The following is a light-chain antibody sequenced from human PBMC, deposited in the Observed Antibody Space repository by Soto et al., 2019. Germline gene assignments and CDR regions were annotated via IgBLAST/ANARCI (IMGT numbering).Light chain of an antibody. CDR1: QSVSSY. Sequence: EIVLTQSPATLSLSPGERATLSCRASQSVSSYLAWYQQKPGQAPRLLIYDASNRATGIPARFSGSGSGTDFTLTLSSLEPEDFAVYYCQQRSNWLTFGQGTKVEIK. CDR3: QQRSNWLT. V-gene: IGKV3-11*01. CDR2: DAS. J-gene: IGKJ1*01.